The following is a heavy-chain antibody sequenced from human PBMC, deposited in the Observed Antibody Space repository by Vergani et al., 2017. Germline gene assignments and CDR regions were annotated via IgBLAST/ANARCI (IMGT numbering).Heavy chain of an antibody. Sequence: EVQLLESGGGSAQPGESLRLSCVASGFTFTAHGLNWVRQAPGKGLEWVSGISGQNFRTHYADSVKGRFTLSRDDAKNTVYLQINSLRAEDTAVYYCAKDLRPGYCSSTSCYNPDGWFDPWGQGTLVTVSS. CDR1: GFTFTAHG. D-gene: IGHD2-2*02. CDR3: AKDLRPGYCSSTSCYNPDGWFDP. J-gene: IGHJ5*02. V-gene: IGHV3-23*01. CDR2: ISGQNFRT.